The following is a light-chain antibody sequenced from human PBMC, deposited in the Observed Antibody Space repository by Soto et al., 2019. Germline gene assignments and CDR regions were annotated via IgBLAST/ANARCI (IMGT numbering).Light chain of an antibody. Sequence: QSVLTQPPSASGTPGQRVTISCSGSSSNIGSNTVNWYQQLPGTAPKLLINSNNQRPSGVPDRFSGFKSGTSASLAISGLQSEDEADYYCAAWDDSLNGPVFGGGTKLTVL. V-gene: IGLV1-44*01. CDR3: AAWDDSLNGPV. J-gene: IGLJ3*02. CDR1: SSNIGSNT. CDR2: SNN.